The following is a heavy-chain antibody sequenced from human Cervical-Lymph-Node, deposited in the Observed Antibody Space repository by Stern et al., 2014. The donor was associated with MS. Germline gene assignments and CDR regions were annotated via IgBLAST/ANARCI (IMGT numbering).Heavy chain of an antibody. CDR2: IHDSGST. D-gene: IGHD1-26*01. J-gene: IGHJ5*02. CDR1: GGSISSSGYY. Sequence: VHLVESGPGLVKPSQTLSLTCTVSGGSISSSGYYWSWIRQPADKGLEWIGRIHDSGSTYHNPSLKSRVPISMDTAQKQFSLKMPSVTAADTAVYYCATTRWDLFTWNWFDPWGQGTLVTVSS. V-gene: IGHV4-61*02. CDR3: ATTRWDLFTWNWFDP.